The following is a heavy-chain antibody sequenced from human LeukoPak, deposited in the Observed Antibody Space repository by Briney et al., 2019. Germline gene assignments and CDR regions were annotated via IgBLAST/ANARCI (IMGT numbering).Heavy chain of an antibody. CDR3: ARGGY. J-gene: IGHJ4*02. CDR1: GFTLSSYA. V-gene: IGHV3-64*01. D-gene: IGHD3-16*01. Sequence: GGSLRLSCAASGFTLSSYAMHWVRQAPGKGLEYVSAISSNGGSTYYANSVKGRFTISRDNSKNTLYLQMGSLRAEDMAVYYCARGGYWGQGTLVTVSS. CDR2: ISSNGGST.